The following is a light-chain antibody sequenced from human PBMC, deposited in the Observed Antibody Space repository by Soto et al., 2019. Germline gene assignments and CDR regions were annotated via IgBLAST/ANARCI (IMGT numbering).Light chain of an antibody. CDR3: QQRGNWPLT. J-gene: IGKJ1*01. Sequence: EIVLTQSPATLSLSPGERATLSCRASQSVSSYFAWYQQKPGQAPRLLIYDASNRATGIPARFSGSGSGTDFTLTISSLEPVDFAVYYCQQRGNWPLTFGQGTKVDIK. V-gene: IGKV3-11*01. CDR2: DAS. CDR1: QSVSSY.